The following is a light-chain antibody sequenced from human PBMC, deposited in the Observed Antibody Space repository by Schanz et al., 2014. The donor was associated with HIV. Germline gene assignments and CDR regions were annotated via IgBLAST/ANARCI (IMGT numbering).Light chain of an antibody. V-gene: IGLV2-14*03. Sequence: QSVLTQPASVSGSPGQSITISCTGTSSDIGGYNYVSWYQQHPGKAPKLILYDVDNRPAGVSNRFSGSKSGNTASLTISGLQAEDEADYYCSSYTSSSTPYVFGTGTKLTVL. CDR2: DVD. J-gene: IGLJ1*01. CDR3: SSYTSSSTPYV. CDR1: SSDIGGYNY.